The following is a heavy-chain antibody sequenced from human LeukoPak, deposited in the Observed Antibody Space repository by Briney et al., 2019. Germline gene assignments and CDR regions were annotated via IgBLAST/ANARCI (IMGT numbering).Heavy chain of an antibody. J-gene: IGHJ4*02. Sequence: AISGSGGSTYYADSVKGRFTISRDNSKNTLYLQMNSLRAEDTAVYYCAKDDGSGYYTYYFDYWGQGTLVTVSS. CDR2: ISGSGGST. D-gene: IGHD3-22*01. V-gene: IGHV3-23*01. CDR3: AKDDGSGYYTYYFDY.